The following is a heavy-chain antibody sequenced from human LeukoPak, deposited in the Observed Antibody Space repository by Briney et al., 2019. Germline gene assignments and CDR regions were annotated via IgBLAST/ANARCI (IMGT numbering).Heavy chain of an antibody. V-gene: IGHV5-10-1*01. CDR3: ARTNEGQQLVLVNWFDP. J-gene: IGHJ5*02. Sequence: GASLKISCKGSGYSFTSYWISWVRQMPGKGLEWMGRIDPSDSYTNYSPSFQGHVTISADKSISTAYLQWSSLKASDTAMYYCARTNEGQQLVLVNWFDPWGQGTLVTVSS. D-gene: IGHD6-13*01. CDR1: GYSFTSYW. CDR2: IDPSDSYT.